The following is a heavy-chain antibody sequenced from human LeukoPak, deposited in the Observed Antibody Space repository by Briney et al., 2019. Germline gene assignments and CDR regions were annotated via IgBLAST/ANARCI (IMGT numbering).Heavy chain of an antibody. CDR2: ISAYNGNT. V-gene: IGHV1-18*01. J-gene: IGHJ4*02. Sequence: GASVKVACKSSGYTFTIYGISWVRQAPGQGLEWMGWISAYNGNTNYAQKLQGRVTMTTDTSTSTAYMELRSLRSDDTAVYYCARDRRSGSSPRGHFDYWGQGTLVTVSS. CDR3: ARDRRSGSSPRGHFDY. CDR1: GYTFTIYG. D-gene: IGHD3-10*01.